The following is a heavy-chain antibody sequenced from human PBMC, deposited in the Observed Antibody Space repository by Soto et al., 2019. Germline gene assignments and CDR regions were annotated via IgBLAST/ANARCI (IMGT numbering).Heavy chain of an antibody. D-gene: IGHD6-13*01. CDR2: ISYDGSNK. J-gene: IGHJ6*02. CDR3: ARDYSSSWYSYYYYYGMDV. V-gene: IGHV3-30-3*01. CDR1: GFTFSSYA. Sequence: QVQLVESGGGVVQPGRSLRLSCAASGFTFSSYAMHWVRQAPGKGLEWVAVISYDGSNKYYADSVKGRFTISRDNSKNXLXXQLNGLNAEDTAVYYGARDYSSSWYSYYYYYGMDVWGQGTTVTVSS.